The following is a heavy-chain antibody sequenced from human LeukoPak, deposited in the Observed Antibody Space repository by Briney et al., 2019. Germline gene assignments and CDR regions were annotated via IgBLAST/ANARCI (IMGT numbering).Heavy chain of an antibody. J-gene: IGHJ4*02. D-gene: IGHD4-17*01. V-gene: IGHV3-21*01. CDR1: GFTFSSYS. Sequence: GGSLRLSCAASGFTFSSYSMNWVRQAPGKGLEWVLSISSSSSYIYYADSVKGRFTISRDNAKNSLYLQMNSLRAEDTAVYYCARVSTVTRLGFDYWGQGTLVTVSS. CDR2: ISSSSSYI. CDR3: ARVSTVTRLGFDY.